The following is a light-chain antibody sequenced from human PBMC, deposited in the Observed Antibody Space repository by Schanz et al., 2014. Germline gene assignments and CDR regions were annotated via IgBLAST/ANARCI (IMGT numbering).Light chain of an antibody. Sequence: DIVMTQSPATLSVSPGERATLSCRASQSVSSNLAWYQQKPGQAPRLLIYGASTRATGIPARFSGSGSGTEFTLTISSLQPEDFAVYYCQQRSNWPRTFGQGTKVEIK. CDR2: GAS. V-gene: IGKV3-15*01. J-gene: IGKJ1*01. CDR3: QQRSNWPRT. CDR1: QSVSSN.